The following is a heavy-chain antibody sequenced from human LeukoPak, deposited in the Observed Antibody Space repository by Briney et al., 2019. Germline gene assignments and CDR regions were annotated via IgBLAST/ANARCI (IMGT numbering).Heavy chain of an antibody. CDR1: GGSISSSNW. CDR2: IYHSGST. CDR3: ARLGYCSSTSCYNYYYYYMDV. D-gene: IGHD2-2*02. J-gene: IGHJ6*03. Sequence: SGTLSLTCAVSGGSISSSNWWSWVRQPPGKGLEWIGEIYHSGSTNYNPSLKSRVTMSVDTSKNQFSLKLSSVTAADTAVYYCARLGYCSSTSCYNYYYYYMDVWGKGTTVTVSS. V-gene: IGHV4-4*02.